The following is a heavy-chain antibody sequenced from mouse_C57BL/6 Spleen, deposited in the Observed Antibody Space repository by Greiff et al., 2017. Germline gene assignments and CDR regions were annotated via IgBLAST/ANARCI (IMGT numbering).Heavy chain of an antibody. CDR3: ARGAVPLYYAMDY. J-gene: IGHJ4*01. CDR1: GYTFTDYY. CDR2: INPNNGGT. Sequence: VQLQQSGPELVKPGASVKISCKASGYTFTDYYMNWVKQSHGKSLEWIGDINPNNGGTSYNQKFKGKATLTVDKSSSTAYMELRSLTSEDSAVYYCARGAVPLYYAMDYWGQGTSVTVSS. V-gene: IGHV1-26*01.